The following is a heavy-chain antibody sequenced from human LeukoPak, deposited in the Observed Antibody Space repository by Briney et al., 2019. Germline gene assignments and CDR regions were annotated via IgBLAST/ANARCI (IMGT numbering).Heavy chain of an antibody. Sequence: PGGSLRLSCAVSGFTFSSYAMHWVRQAPGKGLEWVAVISYDGSNKYYADSVKGRLTISRDNSKNTLYLQMNSLRAEDTAVYYCARGSDGSSSEYYYYGMDVWGQGTTVTVSS. V-gene: IGHV3-30-3*01. J-gene: IGHJ6*02. CDR3: ARGSDGSSSEYYYYGMDV. D-gene: IGHD6-6*01. CDR2: ISYDGSNK. CDR1: GFTFSSYA.